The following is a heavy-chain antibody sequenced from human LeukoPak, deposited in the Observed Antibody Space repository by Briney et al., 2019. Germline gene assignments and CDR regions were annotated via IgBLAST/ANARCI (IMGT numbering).Heavy chain of an antibody. V-gene: IGHV3-11*01. CDR1: GFTFRDYY. Sequence: GGSLRLSCAASGFTFRDYYMSWIRQAPGKGLEWVSYISSSGSTIYYADSVKGRFTISRDNAKNSLYLQMNSLRAEDTAVYYCARITWIQKRYYFDYWGQGTLVTVSS. J-gene: IGHJ4*02. D-gene: IGHD5-18*01. CDR3: ARITWIQKRYYFDY. CDR2: ISSSGSTI.